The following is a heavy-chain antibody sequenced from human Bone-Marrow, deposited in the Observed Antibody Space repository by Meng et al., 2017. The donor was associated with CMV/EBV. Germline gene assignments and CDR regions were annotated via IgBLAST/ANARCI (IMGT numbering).Heavy chain of an antibody. V-gene: IGHV3-48*03. CDR1: GFSFSSYE. CDR3: TREGIYADTGDAFEI. J-gene: IGHJ3*02. Sequence: GESLKISCAASGFSFSSYEMNWVRQAPGKGLEWASYISSSGSTRYYGDSVRGRFTISRDNAENSLYLQMNSLRAEDTAVYYCTREGIYADTGDAFEIWGQGTMVTVSS. CDR2: ISSSGSTR. D-gene: IGHD2/OR15-2a*01.